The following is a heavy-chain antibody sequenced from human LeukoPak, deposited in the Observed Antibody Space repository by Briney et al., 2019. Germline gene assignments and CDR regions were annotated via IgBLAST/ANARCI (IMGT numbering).Heavy chain of an antibody. CDR2: IYSSGST. V-gene: IGHV4-61*02. D-gene: IGHD6-13*01. CDR3: ARVSSSWPHYYFDY. Sequence: SQTLSLTCTVSGGSISSGTYYWTWIRQPAGKGLEWIGRIYSSGSTSYNPSLDSRVRISIDTSKNQFSLKLSSVTAADTAVYYCARVSSSWPHYYFDYWGQGTRVTVSS. J-gene: IGHJ4*02. CDR1: GGSISSGTYY.